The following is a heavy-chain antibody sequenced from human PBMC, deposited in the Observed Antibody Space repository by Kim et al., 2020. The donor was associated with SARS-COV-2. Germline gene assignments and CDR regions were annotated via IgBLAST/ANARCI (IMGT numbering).Heavy chain of an antibody. J-gene: IGHJ5*02. Sequence: LKSRVTISVDTSKNQFSLKLSSVTAADTAVYYCASYVLLWFGEFPNWFDPWGQGTLVTVSS. D-gene: IGHD3-10*01. V-gene: IGHV4-39*01. CDR3: ASYVLLWFGEFPNWFDP.